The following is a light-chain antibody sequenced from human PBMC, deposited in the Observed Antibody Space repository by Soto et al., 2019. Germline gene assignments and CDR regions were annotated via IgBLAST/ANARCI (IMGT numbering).Light chain of an antibody. J-gene: IGLJ2*01. CDR2: EVS. Sequence: QSALTQPASVSGSPGQSITISCTGSSSDVGDYDFVSWYQQHPGKAPKLIIYEVSDRPSGVSNRFSGSKSGNTASLTISGLQAEDDGHYYCSSFTSTSTLVVFGGGTKLTVL. CDR1: SSDVGDYDF. CDR3: SSFTSTSTLVV. V-gene: IGLV2-14*01.